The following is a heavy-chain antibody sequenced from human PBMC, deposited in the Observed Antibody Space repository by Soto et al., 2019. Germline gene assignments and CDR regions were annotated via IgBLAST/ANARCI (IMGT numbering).Heavy chain of an antibody. CDR2: ISSSGSTI. V-gene: IGHV3-11*01. D-gene: IGHD7-27*01. CDR3: ARDRLGTGYDAFDI. CDR1: GSTFSDYY. J-gene: IGHJ3*02. Sequence: GGSLRLSCAASGSTFSDYYMSWIRQAPGKGLEWVSYISSSGSTIYYADSVKGRFTISRDNAKNSLYLQMNSLRAEDTAVYYCARDRLGTGYDAFDIWGQGTMVTVSS.